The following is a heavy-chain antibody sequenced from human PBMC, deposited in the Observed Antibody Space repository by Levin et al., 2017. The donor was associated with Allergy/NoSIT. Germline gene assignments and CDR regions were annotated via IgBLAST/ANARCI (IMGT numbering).Heavy chain of an antibody. CDR1: GGSISSGDYY. J-gene: IGHJ4*02. V-gene: IGHV4-30-4*01. D-gene: IGHD5-24*01. CDR3: ARTRDGYMGGYFDY. CDR2: IYYSGST. Sequence: SETLSLTCTVSGGSISSGDYYWSWIRQPPGKGLEWIGYIYYSGSTYYNPSLKSRVTISVDTSKNQFSLKLSSVTAADTAVYYCARTRDGYMGGYFDYWGQGTLVTVSS.